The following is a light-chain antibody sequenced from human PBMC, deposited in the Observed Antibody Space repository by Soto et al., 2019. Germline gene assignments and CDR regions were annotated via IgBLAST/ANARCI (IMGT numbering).Light chain of an antibody. Sequence: QSVLTQPASVSGSPGQSITISCTGTSSDVGSYVSWYQQHPGKAPKLIIYGGNERPSGVSNRFSGSKSANTASLTISGLQAEDEGDYYCCSFAGSSTYTWVFGGGTQLTVL. CDR2: GGN. CDR1: SSDVGSY. V-gene: IGLV2-23*01. J-gene: IGLJ3*02. CDR3: CSFAGSSTYTWV.